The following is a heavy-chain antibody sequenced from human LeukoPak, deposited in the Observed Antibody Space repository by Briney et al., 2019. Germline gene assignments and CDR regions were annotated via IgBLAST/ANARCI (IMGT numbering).Heavy chain of an antibody. J-gene: IGHJ6*02. D-gene: IGHD5-12*01. Sequence: GRSLRLSCAASGFTFDDYAMHWVRHAPGKGLEWVSGISWNSGSIGYADSVKGRFTISRDNAKNSLYLQMNSLRAEDTALYYCAKGLPMYYYYGMDVWGQGTTVTVSS. CDR2: ISWNSGSI. CDR1: GFTFDDYA. CDR3: AKGLPMYYYYGMDV. V-gene: IGHV3-9*01.